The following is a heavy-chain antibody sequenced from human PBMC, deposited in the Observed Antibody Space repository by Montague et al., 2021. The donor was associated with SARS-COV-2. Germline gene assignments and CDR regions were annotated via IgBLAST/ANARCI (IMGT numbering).Heavy chain of an antibody. J-gene: IGHJ4*02. Sequence: SETLSLTCTVSGVVELRRRSEEHTSELQSLAYLVCRLLLEKKNDTADYNASLRSRGTISVDTSKNQFSLKLTSVTAADTAVYYCTRGIDSYKTGYWGQGIQVTVSS. V-gene: IGHV4-61*01. CDR3: TRGIDSYKTGY. CDR1: GVVELRRRSE. D-gene: IGHD6-13*01. CDR2: EKKNDTA.